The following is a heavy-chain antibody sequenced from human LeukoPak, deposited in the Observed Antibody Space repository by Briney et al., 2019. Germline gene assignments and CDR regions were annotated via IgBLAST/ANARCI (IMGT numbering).Heavy chain of an antibody. Sequence: SETLSLTCTVSGDSIATTSYYWGWIRQPPGKGREWIGSIYYSGSTYHNPSLRSRITMSVDTSKNHFSLKLSSVTAAHTAVYYCARHGPLYYYDSTGYYDFWGQGTLVSVSS. CDR1: GDSIATTSYY. V-gene: IGHV4-39*01. CDR2: IYYSGST. D-gene: IGHD3-22*01. J-gene: IGHJ4*02. CDR3: ARHGPLYYYDSTGYYDF.